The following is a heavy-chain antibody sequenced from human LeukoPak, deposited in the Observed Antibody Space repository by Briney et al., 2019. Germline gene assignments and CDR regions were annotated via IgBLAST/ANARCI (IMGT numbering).Heavy chain of an antibody. D-gene: IGHD5-18*01. J-gene: IGHJ5*02. Sequence: PSETLSLTCTVSGYSISSGYYWGWIRQPPGKGLEWIGSIYHSGSTYYNSSLKSRVTISVDTSKNQFSLKLSSVTAADTAVYYCARSDDSYGDNWFDPWGQGTLVTVSS. CDR3: ARSDDSYGDNWFDP. CDR2: IYHSGST. V-gene: IGHV4-38-2*02. CDR1: GYSISSGYY.